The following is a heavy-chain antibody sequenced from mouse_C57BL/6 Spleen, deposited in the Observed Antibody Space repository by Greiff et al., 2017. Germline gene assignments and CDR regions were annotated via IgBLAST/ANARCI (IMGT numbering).Heavy chain of an antibody. CDR1: GYTFTGYW. D-gene: IGHD2-4*01. Sequence: VQLQESGAELMKPGASVKLSCKATGYTFTGYWIEWVKQRPGHGLEWIGEILPGSGSTNYNAKFKGKATFTADTSSNTAYMQLSSLTTEDSAIYYCARYDYDEGGFYYAMDYWGQGTSVTVSS. CDR3: ARYDYDEGGFYYAMDY. V-gene: IGHV1-9*01. CDR2: ILPGSGST. J-gene: IGHJ4*01.